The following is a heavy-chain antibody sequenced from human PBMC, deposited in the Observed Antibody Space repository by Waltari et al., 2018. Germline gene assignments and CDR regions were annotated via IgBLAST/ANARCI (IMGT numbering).Heavy chain of an antibody. CDR2: IIPIFGTT. CDR3: ARDFWSGTDYYYYMDV. Sequence: QVQLVQSGAEVKKPGSSVKVSCKASGGTLSSYPFTWVRQAPGQGLEWMGGIIPIFGTTNDAQKFQGRVTISADESTSTVFLELSSLRAEDTAVYYCARDFWSGTDYYYYMDVWGKGTTVTVSS. J-gene: IGHJ6*03. CDR1: GGTLSSYP. V-gene: IGHV1-69*01. D-gene: IGHD3-3*01.